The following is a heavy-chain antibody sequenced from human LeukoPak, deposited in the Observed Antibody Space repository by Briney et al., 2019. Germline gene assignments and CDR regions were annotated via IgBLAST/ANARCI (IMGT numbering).Heavy chain of an antibody. CDR2: ISTDGSST. V-gene: IGHV3-74*01. Sequence: GGSLRLSCATSGFTFSNYWMHWVRQAPGKGLVWVSRISTDGSSTNYADSVKGQFTISRDNAKKTVYLQMNSLRAEDTAVYYCVRGGDESQWGQGTLVTVSS. D-gene: IGHD4-17*01. J-gene: IGHJ4*02. CDR3: VRGGDESQ. CDR1: GFTFSNYW.